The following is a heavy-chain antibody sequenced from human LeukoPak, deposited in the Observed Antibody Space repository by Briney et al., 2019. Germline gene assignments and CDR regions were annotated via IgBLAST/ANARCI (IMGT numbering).Heavy chain of an antibody. Sequence: ASVKVSRKPSRYTLTTDGISSVRQAPGQGVEWRGWISTYNGNTNYAQKLQARVTTTTDTSTSTTYMKLRSMGSDDTAVYDCATYYGSGTDFDCWGGRTVVAVSS. CDR2: ISTYNGNT. CDR1: RYTLTTDG. V-gene: IGHV1-18*01. J-gene: IGHJ4*02. CDR3: ATYYGSGTDFDC. D-gene: IGHD3-10*01.